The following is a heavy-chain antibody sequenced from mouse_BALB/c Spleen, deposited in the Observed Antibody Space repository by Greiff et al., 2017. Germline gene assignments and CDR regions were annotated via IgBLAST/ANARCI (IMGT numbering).Heavy chain of an antibody. V-gene: IGHV14-4*02. CDR1: GFNIKDYY. CDR3: TMITTGGFAY. CDR2: IDPENGDT. D-gene: IGHD2-4*01. J-gene: IGHJ3*01. Sequence: VQLQQPGAELVRSGASVKLSCTASGFNIKDYYMHWVKQRPEQGLEWIGWIDPENGDTEYAPKFQGKATMTADTSSNTAYLQLSSLTSEDTAVYYCTMITTGGFAYWGQGTLVTVSA.